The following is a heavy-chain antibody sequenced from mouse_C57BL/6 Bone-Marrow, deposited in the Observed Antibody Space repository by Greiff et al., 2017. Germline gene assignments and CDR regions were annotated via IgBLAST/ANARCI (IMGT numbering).Heavy chain of an antibody. CDR3: ARDLLWLRRGGFDY. CDR1: GFTFSSYA. CDR2: ISDGGSYT. V-gene: IGHV5-4*01. D-gene: IGHD2-2*01. J-gene: IGHJ2*01. Sequence: DVKLQESGGGLVKPGGSLKLSCAASGFTFSSYAMSWVRQTPEKRLEWVATISDGGSYTYYPDNVKGRFTISRDNAKNNLYLQMSHLKSEDTAMYYCARDLLWLRRGGFDYWGQGTTLTGSS.